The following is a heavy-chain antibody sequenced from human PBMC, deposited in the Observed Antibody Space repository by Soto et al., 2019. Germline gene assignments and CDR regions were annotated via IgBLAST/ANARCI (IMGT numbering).Heavy chain of an antibody. J-gene: IGHJ6*02. CDR1: GYTFTGYY. CDR2: INPNSGGT. D-gene: IGHD5-12*01. V-gene: IGHV1-2*02. CDR3: AGDIVDTTEAVWYYYCGMDV. Sequence: VASVKVTCKASGYTFTGYYRHWVRQAPGQGLEWMGWINPNSGGTNYAQKFQGRVTMTRDTSISTAYMELSRLRSDGTAVYYCAGDIVDTTEAVWYYYCGMDVWGQGTTVTVSS.